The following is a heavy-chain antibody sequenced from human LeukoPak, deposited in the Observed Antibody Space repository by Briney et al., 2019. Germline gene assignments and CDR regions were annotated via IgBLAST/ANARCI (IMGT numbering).Heavy chain of an antibody. Sequence: GGSLRLSCAASGFSFSSYAMHWVRQAPGKGLEYVSTISNNGGSTKYANSAKGRFTISRDNSRNTLYLQMGSLRAEDMAVYYCARERGYSDSSGYYADWGQGTLVTVSS. CDR1: GFSFSSYA. CDR2: ISNNGGST. V-gene: IGHV3-64*01. CDR3: ARERGYSDSSGYYAD. J-gene: IGHJ4*02. D-gene: IGHD3-22*01.